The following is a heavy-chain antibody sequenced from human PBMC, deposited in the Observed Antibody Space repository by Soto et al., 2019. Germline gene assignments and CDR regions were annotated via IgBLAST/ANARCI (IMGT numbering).Heavy chain of an antibody. J-gene: IGHJ4*02. CDR1: GYSFTSYW. D-gene: IGHD3-3*01. CDR3: ARRGADLIDY. Sequence: GESLKISCKGSGYSFTSYWISWVRQMPGKGLEWMGRIDPSDSYTNYSPSFQGHVTISADKSISTAYLQWSSLEASDTAMYYCARRGADLIDYWGQGTLVTVSS. V-gene: IGHV5-10-1*01. CDR2: IDPSDSYT.